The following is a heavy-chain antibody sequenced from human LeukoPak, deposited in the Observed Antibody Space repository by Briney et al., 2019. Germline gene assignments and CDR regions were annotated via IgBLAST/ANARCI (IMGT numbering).Heavy chain of an antibody. CDR3: ARQQRYYYGSGPQLLSWFDP. V-gene: IGHV4-39*01. CDR1: GGTIGSINYY. D-gene: IGHD3-10*01. CDR2: IYYSGST. Sequence: SETLSLTCTVSGGTIGSINYYWAWIRQPPGKGLEWIGTIYYSGSTYYNPSLKSRVTLSTGTSETQFSLRLTSVTAADTAVYYCARQQRYYYGSGPQLLSWFDPWGQGTLVTVSS. J-gene: IGHJ5*02.